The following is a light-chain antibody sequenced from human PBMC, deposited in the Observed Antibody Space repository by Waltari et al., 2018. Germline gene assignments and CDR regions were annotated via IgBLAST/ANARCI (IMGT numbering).Light chain of an antibody. CDR3: QHYVRLPVT. CDR1: QSVGRS. J-gene: IGKJ1*01. V-gene: IGKV3-20*01. CDR2: GAF. Sequence: EIVLTQSPGTLSLSPGERATLSCRASQSVGRSLAWYQQKPGQAPRLLIYGAFIRATGIADRLSGSGSGTDFSLTISRLEPEDFAVYYCQHYVRLPVTFGQGTKVEIK.